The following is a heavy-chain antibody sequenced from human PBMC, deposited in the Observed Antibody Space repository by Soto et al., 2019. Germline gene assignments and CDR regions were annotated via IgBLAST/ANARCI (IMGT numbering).Heavy chain of an antibody. D-gene: IGHD3-3*01. CDR2: ISYDGSNK. CDR3: ARDKRDLRFLEWSYY. CDR1: GFTFSSYA. Sequence: QVQLVESGGGVVQPGRSLRLSCAASGFTFSSYAMHWVRQAPGKGLEWVAVISYDGSNKYYADSVKGRFTISRDNSKNMLYLQMNSLRAEDTAVYYCARDKRDLRFLEWSYYFDQGTLVTVSS. J-gene: IGHJ4*02. V-gene: IGHV3-30-3*01.